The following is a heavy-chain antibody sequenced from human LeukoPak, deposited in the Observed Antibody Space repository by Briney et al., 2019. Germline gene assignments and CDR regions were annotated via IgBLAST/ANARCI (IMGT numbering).Heavy chain of an antibody. D-gene: IGHD6-13*01. V-gene: IGHV7-4-1*02. Sequence: ASVKVSCKASGGTFSSYAISWVRQAPGQGLEWMGWINTNTGNPTYAQGFTGRFVFSLDTSVSTAYLQISSLKAEDTAVYYCARERSSRTNWFDPWGQGTLVTVSS. CDR2: INTNTGNP. J-gene: IGHJ5*02. CDR3: ARERSSRTNWFDP. CDR1: GGTFSSYA.